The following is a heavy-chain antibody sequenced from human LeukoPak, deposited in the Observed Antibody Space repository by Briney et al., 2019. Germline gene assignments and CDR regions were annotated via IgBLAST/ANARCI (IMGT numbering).Heavy chain of an antibody. J-gene: IGHJ4*02. CDR3: AKDAGSGSYYIDY. V-gene: IGHV3-33*06. CDR1: GGTFSSYG. CDR2: IWYDGSNK. Sequence: SCKASGGTFSSYGMHWVRQAPGKGLEWVAVIWYDGSNKYYADSVKGRLTISRDNSKNTLYLQMNSLRAEDTAVYYCAKDAGSGSYYIDYWGQGTLVTVSS. D-gene: IGHD1-26*01.